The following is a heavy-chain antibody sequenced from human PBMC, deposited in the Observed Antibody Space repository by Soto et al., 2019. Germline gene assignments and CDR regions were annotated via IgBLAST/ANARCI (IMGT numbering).Heavy chain of an antibody. CDR3: ARIRISGGSCSVRDAFYI. J-gene: IGHJ3*02. V-gene: IGHV2-70*01. Sequence: SGPTLVNPTQTLTLTCTFSGFSLSTSGMCVSWIRQPPGKALEWLALIDWDDDKYYSTSLKTRLTISKDTSKNQVVLTMTNMDPVDTATYYCARIRISGGSCSVRDAFYIWGQGTMVTVSS. CDR1: GFSLSTSGMC. CDR2: IDWDDDK. D-gene: IGHD2-15*01.